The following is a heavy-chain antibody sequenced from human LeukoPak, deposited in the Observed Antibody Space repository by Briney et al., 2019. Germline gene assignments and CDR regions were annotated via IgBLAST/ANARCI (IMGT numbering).Heavy chain of an antibody. D-gene: IGHD3-22*01. Sequence: GASVKVSCKASGYTFTSYYMHWVRQAPGQGLEWMGWINPNSGGTNYAQKFQGRVTMTRDTSISTAYMELSRLRSDDTAVYYCARSGDSSGYYTFDYWGQGTLVTVSS. J-gene: IGHJ4*02. CDR1: GYTFTSYY. CDR3: ARSGDSSGYYTFDY. CDR2: INPNSGGT. V-gene: IGHV1-2*02.